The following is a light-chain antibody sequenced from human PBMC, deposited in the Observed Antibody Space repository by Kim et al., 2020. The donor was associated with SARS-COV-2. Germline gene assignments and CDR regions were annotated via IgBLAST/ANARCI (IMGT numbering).Light chain of an antibody. J-gene: IGKJ2*03. Sequence: QLAAILLRSSQSLVSSDVNTYLSGYHQRPGQSQRRLINKVSNRDSEVPDRFSGSGSGTDITLRISRVDAEDVVVYYCMQRTHWPNSFGQGTKLEI. CDR2: KVS. CDR1: QSLVSSDVNTY. CDR3: MQRTHWPNS. V-gene: IGKV2-30*01.